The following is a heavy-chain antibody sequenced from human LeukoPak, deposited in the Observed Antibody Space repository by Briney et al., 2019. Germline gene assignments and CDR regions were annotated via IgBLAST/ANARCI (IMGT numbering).Heavy chain of an antibody. CDR2: IYTSGST. CDR3: ARDDRPIFGVGINAFDI. V-gene: IGHV4-4*07. Sequence: SETLSLTCTVSGGSISSYYWSWIRQPAGKGLEWIGRIYTSGSTNYNPSLKSRVTMSVDTSKNQFSLKLSSVTAADTAVYYCARDDRPIFGVGINAFDIWGQGTMVTVSS. J-gene: IGHJ3*02. CDR1: GGSISSYY. D-gene: IGHD3-3*01.